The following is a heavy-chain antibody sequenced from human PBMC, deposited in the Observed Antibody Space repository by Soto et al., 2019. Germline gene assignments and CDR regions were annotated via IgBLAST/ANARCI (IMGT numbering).Heavy chain of an antibody. CDR1: GGTFSTST. CDR2: TIPLLNVA. J-gene: IGHJ4*02. Sequence: QVQLVQSGAEVKKPGSSVKVSCKASGGTFSTSTFTWVRQAPGQGLEWMGRTIPLLNVADYAQVFQGRLTITADKSTSTTYMELTSLKSQDTAVYYCARDSPLGSTFSGYDAIDSWGQGTLVTVSS. D-gene: IGHD5-12*01. V-gene: IGHV1-69*08. CDR3: ARDSPLGSTFSGYDAIDS.